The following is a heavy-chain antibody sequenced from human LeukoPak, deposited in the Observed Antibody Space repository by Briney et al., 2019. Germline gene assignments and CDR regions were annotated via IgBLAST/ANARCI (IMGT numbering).Heavy chain of an antibody. V-gene: IGHV1-8*01. Sequence: ASVKVSCKASGYTFTSYDINWVRQATGQGLEWMGWMNPNSGNTGYAQKFRGRVTMTRNTSISTAYMELSSLRSEDTAVYYCASGSFEVVTAMSYFDYWGQGTLVTVSS. CDR1: GYTFTSYD. CDR2: MNPNSGNT. CDR3: ASGSFEVVTAMSYFDY. D-gene: IGHD2-21*02. J-gene: IGHJ4*02.